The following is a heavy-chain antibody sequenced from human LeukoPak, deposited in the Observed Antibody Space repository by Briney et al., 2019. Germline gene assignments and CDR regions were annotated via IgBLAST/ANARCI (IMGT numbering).Heavy chain of an antibody. J-gene: IGHJ4*02. V-gene: IGHV6-1*01. Sequence: SQTVSLTCAISGYSFSINSAAWNWIRQSPSRGLEWLGRTYQRSKWYNDYAVSVKSRITINPDISKNQFSLQLNSVTPEDTAVYYCARSPSPYSSGWYFDYWGQGSLVTVSS. CDR2: TYQRSKWYN. D-gene: IGHD6-19*01. CDR3: ARSPSPYSSGWYFDY. CDR1: GYSFSINSAA.